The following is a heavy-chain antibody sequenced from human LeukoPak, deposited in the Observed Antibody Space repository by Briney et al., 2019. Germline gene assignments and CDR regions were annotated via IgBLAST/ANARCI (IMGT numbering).Heavy chain of an antibody. Sequence: PGGSLRLSCAASGFTFSSYGMHWVRQAPGKGLEWVAFIRYDGSNKYYADSVKGRFTISRDNSKNTLYLQMNSLRAEDTAVYYCARSRVWEDYFDYWGQGTLVTVSS. CDR2: IRYDGSNK. CDR1: GFTFSSYG. J-gene: IGHJ4*02. CDR3: ARSRVWEDYFDY. V-gene: IGHV3-30*02. D-gene: IGHD1-26*01.